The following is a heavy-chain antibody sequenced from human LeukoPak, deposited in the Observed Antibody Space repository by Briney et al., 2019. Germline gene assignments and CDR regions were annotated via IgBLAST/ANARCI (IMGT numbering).Heavy chain of an antibody. CDR1: GYTFTSYY. Sequence: VASVKVSCKASGYTFTSYYMHWVRQAPGQGLEWMGIINPSGGSTSYAQKFQGRVTMTRDTSTSTVYMELSSLRSEDTAVYYCARVRGSSGYYANYYYYYGMDVWGQGTTVTVSS. CDR2: INPSGGST. V-gene: IGHV1-46*01. CDR3: ARVRGSSGYYANYYYYYGMDV. D-gene: IGHD3-22*01. J-gene: IGHJ6*02.